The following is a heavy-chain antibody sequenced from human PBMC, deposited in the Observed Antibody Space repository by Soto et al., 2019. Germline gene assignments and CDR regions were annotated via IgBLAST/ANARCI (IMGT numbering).Heavy chain of an antibody. Sequence: EVQLVESGGGLVQPGGSLRLSCAVSGFIFSDYYMAWVRQTPGKGLEWVGRTRNKARSYTTEYVASVKGRFTISRDGSKNTRFLQMSSLQTDDTAVYYCVRVATGYAMYVWGQGTEGTVSS. CDR2: TRNKARSYTT. V-gene: IGHV3-72*01. J-gene: IGHJ6*02. CDR1: GFIFSDYY. CDR3: VRVATGYAMYV.